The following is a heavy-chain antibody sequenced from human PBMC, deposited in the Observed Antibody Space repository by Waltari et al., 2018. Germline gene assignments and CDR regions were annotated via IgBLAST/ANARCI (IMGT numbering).Heavy chain of an antibody. Sequence: VQLVQSGAEVKKPGASVKVSCKASGSPLTSFDIYWVRQAAGQGLEWMGWMNPDSGNTGYAQKFQGRVTMTRDTSISTAYMELSSLRSEDTAVYYCAREFYYSDAFTGVWGQGTLVTVSS. CDR3: AREFYYSDAFTGV. CDR1: GSPLTSFD. V-gene: IGHV1-8*01. CDR2: MNPDSGNT. J-gene: IGHJ4*02. D-gene: IGHD4-17*01.